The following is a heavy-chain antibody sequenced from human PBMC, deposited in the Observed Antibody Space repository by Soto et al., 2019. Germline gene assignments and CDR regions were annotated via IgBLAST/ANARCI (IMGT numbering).Heavy chain of an antibody. CDR1: GGSVSGYY. J-gene: IGHJ5*02. V-gene: IGHV4-34*01. D-gene: IGHD3-9*01. Sequence: SETLSLTYAVYGGSVSGYYWSWIRQHPGKGLEWIGEINHSGSTNYNPSLKSRVTISVDTSKNQFSLKLSSVTAADTAVYYCARGPRYYDILTGYYRPPLYTWGQGTLVTVSS. CDR2: INHSGST. CDR3: ARGPRYYDILTGYYRPPLYT.